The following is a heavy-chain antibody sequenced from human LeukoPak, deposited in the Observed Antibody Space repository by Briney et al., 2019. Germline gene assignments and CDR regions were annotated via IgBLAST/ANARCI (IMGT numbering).Heavy chain of an antibody. CDR2: FDPEDGET. CDR3: ARDGGSGYDLAWYFDL. D-gene: IGHD5-12*01. J-gene: IGHJ2*01. Sequence: ASVKVSCKVSGYTLTELSMHWVRQAPGKGLEWMGGFDPEDGETIYAQKFQGRVTITADKSTSTAYMELSSLRSEDTAVYYCARDGGSGYDLAWYFDLWGRGTLVTVSS. CDR1: GYTLTELS. V-gene: IGHV1-24*01.